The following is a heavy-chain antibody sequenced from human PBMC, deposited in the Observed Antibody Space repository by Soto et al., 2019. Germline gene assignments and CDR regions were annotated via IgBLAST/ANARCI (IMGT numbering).Heavy chain of an antibody. J-gene: IGHJ2*01. CDR3: ARVRQRPNWYFDL. D-gene: IGHD6-25*01. CDR2: IYYNGNT. Sequence: QVQLQESGPGLVKPSQTLSLTCSVSGGSISSAAYYWIWIRQHPGKSLELMGYIYYNGNTYYNPSLKSRLTISVDTSKNQFSLELNSVTAADTAVYYCARVRQRPNWYFDLWGRGTLVTFSS. CDR1: GGSISSAAYY. V-gene: IGHV4-31*03.